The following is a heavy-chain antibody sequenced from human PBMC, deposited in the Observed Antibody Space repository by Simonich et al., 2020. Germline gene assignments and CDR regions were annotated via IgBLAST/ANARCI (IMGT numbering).Heavy chain of an antibody. Sequence: QITLKESGPTLVKPTQPLTLTCTLSGFSLSTSGVGVGWIRQPPGKALEWLALIYWNDDQRYSPTLKSRLTITKDTSKNQVVLTMTNMDPVDTATYYCAHKVGYFDLWSRGTLVTVSS. CDR1: GFSLSTSGVG. CDR2: IYWNDDQ. J-gene: IGHJ2*01. CDR3: AHKVGYFDL. V-gene: IGHV2-5*01.